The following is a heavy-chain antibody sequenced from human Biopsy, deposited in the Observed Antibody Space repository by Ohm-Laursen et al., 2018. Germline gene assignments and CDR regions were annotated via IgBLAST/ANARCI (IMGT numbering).Heavy chain of an antibody. D-gene: IGHD2-8*01. J-gene: IGHJ4*02. CDR3: ARFDNGFDK. CDR1: GYPSTFYE. V-gene: IGHV1-8*01. Sequence: ASVKVSCKTSGYPSTFYEINWVRQATGQGLEWLGWMNPDSSNTGSAQKFHDRVTMTMNTSINTAYLELSSLRSEDTAVYYCARFDNGFDKWGQGTLVTVSS. CDR2: MNPDSSNT.